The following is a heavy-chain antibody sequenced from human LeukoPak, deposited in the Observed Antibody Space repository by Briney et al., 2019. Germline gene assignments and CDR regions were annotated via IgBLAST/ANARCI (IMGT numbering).Heavy chain of an antibody. Sequence: SETLSLTCAVYGGSFSGYYWSWIRQPPGKGLEWIGEINHSGSTNYNPSLKSRVTISIDTSKNQLSLKLTSVTAADTAVYYCARGDENETRAQGYWGQGTLVTVSS. CDR3: ARGDENETRAQGY. J-gene: IGHJ4*02. CDR2: INHSGST. V-gene: IGHV4-34*01. D-gene: IGHD3-10*01. CDR1: GGSFSGYY.